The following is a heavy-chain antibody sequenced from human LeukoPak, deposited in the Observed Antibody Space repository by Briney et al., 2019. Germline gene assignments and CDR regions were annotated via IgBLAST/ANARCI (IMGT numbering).Heavy chain of an antibody. CDR1: GYTFTDYY. CDR3: AREAVAGDGFYI. D-gene: IGHD2-15*01. V-gene: IGHV1-2*02. Sequence: ASVKVPCMASGYTFTDYYMHWVRQAPGQGLEWMGWINPNSGGTNYAQKFQGRVTMTRDTSISTAYMELSRLRSDDTAVYYCAREAVAGDGFYIWGQGRMVSVSS. CDR2: INPNSGGT. J-gene: IGHJ3*02.